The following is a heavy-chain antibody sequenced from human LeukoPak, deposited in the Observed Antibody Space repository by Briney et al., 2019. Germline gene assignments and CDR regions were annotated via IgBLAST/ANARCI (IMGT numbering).Heavy chain of an antibody. J-gene: IGHJ4*02. CDR1: GFTFSSYA. CDR2: ISYDGSNK. V-gene: IGHV3-30-3*01. D-gene: IGHD2-2*01. Sequence: PGRSLRLSCAASGFTFSSYAMHWVRQAPGKGLEWVAVISYDGSNKYYADSVKGRFTISRDNSKNTLYLRMNSLRAEDTAVYYCARGTVPAASLCSFDYWGQGTLVTVSS. CDR3: ARGTVPAASLCSFDY.